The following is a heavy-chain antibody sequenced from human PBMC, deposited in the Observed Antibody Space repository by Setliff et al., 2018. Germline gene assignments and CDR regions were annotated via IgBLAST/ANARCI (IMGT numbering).Heavy chain of an antibody. J-gene: IGHJ4*02. V-gene: IGHV1-69*05. Sequence: SVKVSCKASGYTFTGYYIHWVRQAPGQGLDWMGGIIPIFGTANYAQKFQGRVTITTDDSTNTAYMELSSLRSEDTAVYFCARERGSYDSSTHYTYYFDYWGQGTLVTVSS. CDR1: GYTFTGYY. CDR2: IIPIFGTA. CDR3: ARERGSYDSSTHYTYYFDY. D-gene: IGHD3-22*01.